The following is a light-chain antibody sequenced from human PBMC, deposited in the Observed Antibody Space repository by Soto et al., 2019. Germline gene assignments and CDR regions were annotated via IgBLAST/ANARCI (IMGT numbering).Light chain of an antibody. CDR1: QSTSGW. J-gene: IGKJ1*01. CDR2: DAS. Sequence: DIQMTQSPSTLSASVGDRVTITCRASQSTSGWLAWYQQKPGKAPKLLIYDASNLESGVPSRFSGSGSGREFTLTISSLQSEDFAVYYCHQYNNWWTFGQGTKVDI. CDR3: HQYNNWWT. V-gene: IGKV1-5*01.